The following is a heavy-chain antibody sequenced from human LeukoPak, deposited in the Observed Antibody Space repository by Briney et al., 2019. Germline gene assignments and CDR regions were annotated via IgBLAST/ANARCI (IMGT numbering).Heavy chain of an antibody. CDR1: GYTFTSYD. CDR3: ARAYCSSTSCRWWFDP. D-gene: IGHD2-2*01. CDR2: MNPNSGNT. V-gene: IGHV1-8*03. Sequence: ASVKVSCKASGYTFTSYDINWVRQATGQGLEWMGWMNPNSGNTGYAQKFQGRVTITRNTSISTAYMGLSSLRSEDTAVYYCARAYCSSTSCRWWFDPWGQGTLVTVSS. J-gene: IGHJ5*02.